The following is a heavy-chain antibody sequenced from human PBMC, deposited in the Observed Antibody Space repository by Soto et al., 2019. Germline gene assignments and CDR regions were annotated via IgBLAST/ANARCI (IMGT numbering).Heavy chain of an antibody. CDR2: IWYDGSNK. J-gene: IGHJ4*02. Sequence: GGSLRLSCAASGFTFSSYGMHWVRQAPGKGLEWVAVIWYDGSNKYYADSVKGRFTISRDNSKNTLYLQMNSLRAEDTAVYYCARGLKYDFWSGYYTPHHIDYWGQGTLVTVSS. D-gene: IGHD3-3*01. CDR3: ARGLKYDFWSGYYTPHHIDY. CDR1: GFTFSSYG. V-gene: IGHV3-33*01.